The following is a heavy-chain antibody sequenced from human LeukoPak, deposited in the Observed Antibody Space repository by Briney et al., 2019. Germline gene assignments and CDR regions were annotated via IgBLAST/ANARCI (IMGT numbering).Heavy chain of an antibody. Sequence: SETLSLTCAVYGGSFSGYYWSSIRQPPGKGLEWIGEINHSGSTNYNPSLKSRVTISVDTSKNQFSLKLSSVTAADTAVYYCARGVIAAPHYYYGMDVWGQGTTVTVSS. J-gene: IGHJ6*02. V-gene: IGHV4-34*01. CDR1: GGSFSGYY. CDR3: ARGVIAAPHYYYGMDV. D-gene: IGHD6-6*01. CDR2: INHSGST.